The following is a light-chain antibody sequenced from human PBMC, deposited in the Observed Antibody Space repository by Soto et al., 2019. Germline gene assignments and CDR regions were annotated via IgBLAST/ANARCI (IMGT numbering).Light chain of an antibody. CDR2: EIN. V-gene: IGLV2-8*01. Sequence: QSALTQPPFASGSPGQSVTISCTGTSSDVGAYDYVSWYQQHPGKAPKLMIYEINKRPSGVPDRFSGSKSGNTASLTVSGLQAEDEADYYCSSFADSNNFPYVFGTGTKVTVL. CDR3: SSFADSNNFPYV. J-gene: IGLJ1*01. CDR1: SSDVGAYDY.